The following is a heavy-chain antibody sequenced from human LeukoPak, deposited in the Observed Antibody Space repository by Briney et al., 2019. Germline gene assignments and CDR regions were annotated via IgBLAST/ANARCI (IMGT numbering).Heavy chain of an antibody. D-gene: IGHD3-10*01. CDR3: ARNTMNRGGPAFDY. CDR1: GFTFSSYE. V-gene: IGHV3-48*03. CDR2: ISNTGSTI. J-gene: IGHJ4*02. Sequence: GGSLRLSCAASGFTFSSYEMNWVRQAPGKGLEWISYISNTGSTIHYADSVKGRFTISRDNAKNSLYLQMNSLRAADTAVYYCARNTMNRGGPAFDYWGQGTLVTVSS.